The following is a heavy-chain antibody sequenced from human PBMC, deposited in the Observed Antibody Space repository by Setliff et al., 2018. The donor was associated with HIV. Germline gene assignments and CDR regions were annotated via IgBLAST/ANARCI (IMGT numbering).Heavy chain of an antibody. Sequence: GGSLRLSCAASGLTFSNYAMHWVRQAPGKGLEWVAVISYDGSNKYYADSVKGRFTISRDNSKNTLYLQMNSLKTEDTAVYYCTTNRRSLSAFDIWGQGTMVTVSS. CDR1: GLTFSNYA. CDR2: ISYDGSNK. J-gene: IGHJ3*02. CDR3: TTNRRSLSAFDI. V-gene: IGHV3-30*04. D-gene: IGHD1-26*01.